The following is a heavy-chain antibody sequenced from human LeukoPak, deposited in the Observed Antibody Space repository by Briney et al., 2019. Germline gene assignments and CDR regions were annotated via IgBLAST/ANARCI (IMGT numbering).Heavy chain of an antibody. D-gene: IGHD6-6*01. Sequence: SETLSLTCTVSGGSISSSSYYWGWIRQPPGRGLEWIGSIYYGGSTYYNPSLKSRVTISVDTSKNQFSLKLSSVTAADTAVYYCARRRVKEYSSSYYFDYWGQGTLVTVSS. CDR1: GGSISSSSYY. J-gene: IGHJ4*02. V-gene: IGHV4-39*01. CDR3: ARRRVKEYSSSYYFDY. CDR2: IYYGGST.